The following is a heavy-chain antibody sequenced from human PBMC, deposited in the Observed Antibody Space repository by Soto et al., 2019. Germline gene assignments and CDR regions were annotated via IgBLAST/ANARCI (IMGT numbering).Heavy chain of an antibody. CDR1: GFTFSSYG. CDR3: AAAHYDFWSGYYGGNAFDI. Sequence: GGSLRLSCAASGFTFSSYGMHWVRQAPGKXLEWVAVISYDGSNKYYADSVKGRFTISRDNSKNTLYLQMNSLRAEDTAVYYCAAAHYDFWSGYYGGNAFDIWGQGTMVTVSS. V-gene: IGHV3-30*03. J-gene: IGHJ3*02. D-gene: IGHD3-3*01. CDR2: ISYDGSNK.